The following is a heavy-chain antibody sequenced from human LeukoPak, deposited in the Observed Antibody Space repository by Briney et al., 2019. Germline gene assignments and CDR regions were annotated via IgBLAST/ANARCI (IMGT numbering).Heavy chain of an antibody. CDR2: IWYDGSNK. V-gene: IGHV3-33*08. Sequence: GGSLRLSCAASGFTFSSYAMSWVRQAPGKGLEWVAVIWYDGSNKYYADSVKGRFTISRDNSKNTLYLQMNSLRAEDTAVYYCARDVGRPGYYFDYWGQGTLVTVSS. J-gene: IGHJ4*02. CDR1: GFTFSSYA. CDR3: ARDVGRPGYYFDY. D-gene: IGHD6-6*01.